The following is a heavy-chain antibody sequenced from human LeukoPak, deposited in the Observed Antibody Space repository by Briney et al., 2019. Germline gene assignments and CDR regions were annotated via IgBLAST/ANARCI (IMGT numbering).Heavy chain of an antibody. CDR2: ISSSSSYI. CDR3: ARVGSGSSNAFDI. Sequence: PGGSLRLSCAASGFTFSSYSMNWVRQAPGKGLEWVSSISSSSSYIYYADSVKGRFTISRDNAKNSLYLQMNSLRAEDTAVYHCARVGSGSSNAFDIWGQGTMVTVSS. V-gene: IGHV3-21*01. D-gene: IGHD1-26*01. CDR1: GFTFSSYS. J-gene: IGHJ3*02.